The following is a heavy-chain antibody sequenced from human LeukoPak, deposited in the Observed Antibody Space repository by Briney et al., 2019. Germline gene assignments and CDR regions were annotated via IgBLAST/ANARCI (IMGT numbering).Heavy chain of an antibody. J-gene: IGHJ4*02. CDR3: ARVAVGGDGYPSPFLY. D-gene: IGHD5-24*01. CDR2: ISDSGSTI. Sequence: PGGSLRLSCAASGFTFSNYEMNWVRQAPGKGLEWLSYISDSGSTIYYADSVKGRFTISRDNAKNSLFLQMNSLRVEDTAVYYCARVAVGGDGYPSPFLYWGQGTLVTVSS. V-gene: IGHV3-48*03. CDR1: GFTFSNYE.